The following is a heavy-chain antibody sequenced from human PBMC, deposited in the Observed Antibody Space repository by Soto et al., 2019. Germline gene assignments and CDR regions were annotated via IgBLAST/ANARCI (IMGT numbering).Heavy chain of an antibody. CDR2: IYSSGST. J-gene: IGHJ5*02. CDR3: AREDADSIGRWFED. Sequence: LSLTCAFSGVSIISASYSFNLILQSPGRGLEWIGHIYSSGSTYYNPSLKSRVSISVDTSNNQFSLKLTSVTAADTAVYFCAREDADSIGRWFEDWGKGIMVTVSS. V-gene: IGHV4-31*11. CDR1: GVSIISASYS. D-gene: IGHD3-22*01.